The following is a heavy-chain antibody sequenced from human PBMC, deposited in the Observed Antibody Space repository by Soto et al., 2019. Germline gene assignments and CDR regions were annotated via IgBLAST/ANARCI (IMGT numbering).Heavy chain of an antibody. D-gene: IGHD2-15*01. CDR3: ARVDCSGGSCSEDYYYYGMDV. Sequence: ASVKVSCKASGYTFTGYYMHWVRQAPGQGLEWMGWINPNSGGTNYAQKYQGWVNMTRDTSISTAYMELSRLRSDDTAVYYFARVDCSGGSCSEDYYYYGMDVWGQGTTVTVSS. V-gene: IGHV1-2*04. CDR1: GYTFTGYY. CDR2: INPNSGGT. J-gene: IGHJ6*02.